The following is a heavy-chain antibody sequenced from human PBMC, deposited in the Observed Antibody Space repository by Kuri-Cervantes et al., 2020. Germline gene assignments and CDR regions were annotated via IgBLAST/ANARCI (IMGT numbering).Heavy chain of an antibody. J-gene: IGHJ3*02. CDR2: ISSSSSTI. Sequence: GESLKISCAASGFTFSSYSMNWVRQAPGKGLEWVSYISSSSSTIYYADSVNGRFTISRNNIKNTLYLQMNSLRDDDTAVYYCGGDWSPGDNHDVCDIWGQGTRVTVSS. CDR3: GGDWSPGDNHDVCDI. D-gene: IGHD3-3*01. CDR1: GFTFSSYS. V-gene: IGHV3-48*02.